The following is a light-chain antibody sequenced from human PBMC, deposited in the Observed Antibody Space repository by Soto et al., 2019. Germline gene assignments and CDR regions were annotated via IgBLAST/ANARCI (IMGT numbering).Light chain of an antibody. Sequence: IGLTQSPGTLSLTPGERATLSCRASQSVSSSYLAWYQQKPGQAPKVLIYRASSRATGIPDRFSGSGSGTDFTLTISRLEPEDFAVYYCQQYGSSPLTFGGGTKVDIK. V-gene: IGKV3-20*01. J-gene: IGKJ4*01. CDR1: QSVSSSY. CDR3: QQYGSSPLT. CDR2: RAS.